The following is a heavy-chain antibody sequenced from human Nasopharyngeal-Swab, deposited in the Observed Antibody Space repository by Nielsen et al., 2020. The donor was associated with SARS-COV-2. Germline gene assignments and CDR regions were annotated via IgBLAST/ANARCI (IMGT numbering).Heavy chain of an antibody. Sequence: ASVNVSCKVSVYILTELSMHWVRQAPGRGLEWMGGFDPEDGETIYAQKFQGRAIMIEDTSTETAYMELNSLRSEETAVYYCAYEGVWGQGTMVTVSS. CDR1: VYILTELS. J-gene: IGHJ4*02. CDR3: AYEGV. D-gene: IGHD3-3*01. CDR2: FDPEDGET. V-gene: IGHV1-24*01.